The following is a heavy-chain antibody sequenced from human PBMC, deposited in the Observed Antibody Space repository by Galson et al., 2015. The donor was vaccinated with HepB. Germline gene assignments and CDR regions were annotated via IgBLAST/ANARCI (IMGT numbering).Heavy chain of an antibody. CDR2: ISGSGGST. Sequence: SLRLSCAASGFTFSSYAMSWVRQAPGKGLEWVPAISGSGGSTYYADSVKGRFTISRDDSKNTLYLQMNSLKTEDTAVYYCTTGSVTYYYDSSGYSDAFDIWGQGTMVTVSS. J-gene: IGHJ3*02. CDR3: TTGSVTYYYDSSGYSDAFDI. D-gene: IGHD3-22*01. V-gene: IGHV3-23*01. CDR1: GFTFSSYA.